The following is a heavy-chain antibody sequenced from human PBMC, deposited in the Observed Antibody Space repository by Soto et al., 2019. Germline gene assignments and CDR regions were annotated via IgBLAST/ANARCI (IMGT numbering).Heavy chain of an antibody. V-gene: IGHV4-30-4*01. CDR3: VRDRSNSPDYFDY. CDR2: IYHSGTT. CDR1: GGSIRSDDYY. Sequence: QVQLQESVPGLVKPSQTLSLTCTVSGGSIRSDDYYWSWIRQPPGKGLEWIGYIYHSGTTNYHPSLQSRVTIEMDMSKNQFSLSLSSVNAADTAVYYCVRDRSNSPDYFDYWGQGTLVTVSS. J-gene: IGHJ4*02. D-gene: IGHD6-13*01.